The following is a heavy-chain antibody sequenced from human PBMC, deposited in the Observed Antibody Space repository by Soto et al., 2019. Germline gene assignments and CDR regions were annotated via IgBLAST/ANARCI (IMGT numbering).Heavy chain of an antibody. CDR1: GGSFSGYY. D-gene: IGHD4-17*01. V-gene: IGHV4-34*01. Sequence: SETLSLTCAVYGGSFSGYYWSWIRQPPGKGLEWIGEINHSGSTNYNPSLKSRVTISVDTSKNQFSLKLSSVTAADTVVYYCARFPGAPTTVTAFDYWGQGTLVTVSS. J-gene: IGHJ4*02. CDR2: INHSGST. CDR3: ARFPGAPTTVTAFDY.